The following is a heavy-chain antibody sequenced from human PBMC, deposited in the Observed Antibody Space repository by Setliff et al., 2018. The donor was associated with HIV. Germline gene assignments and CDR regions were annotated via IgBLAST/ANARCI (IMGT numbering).Heavy chain of an antibody. CDR3: ARHNWNDVVV. CDR1: GGSISSSTYY. CDR2: IFYSGST. Sequence: SETLSLTCTVSGGSISSSTYYWGWIRQPPGKGLEWIGNIFYSGSTNYNPSLKSRVTISVDTSKNRFSLKVTSVTAADTAVYYCARHNWNDVVVWGQGTLVTVSS. J-gene: IGHJ4*02. D-gene: IGHD2-15*01. V-gene: IGHV4-39*01.